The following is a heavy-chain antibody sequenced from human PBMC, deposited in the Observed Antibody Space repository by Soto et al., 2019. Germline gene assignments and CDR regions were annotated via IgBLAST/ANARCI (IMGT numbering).Heavy chain of an antibody. J-gene: IGHJ5*02. CDR2: IYATGST. D-gene: IGHD1-1*01. CDR1: VASLSGYY. CDR3: VRDGTKNLRDRFDP. V-gene: IGHV4-4*07. Sequence: ESLSLPCNVSVASLSGYYWSWIRQPPGKGLEWIGRIYATGSTDYNPSLKSRITMSVDMSKKQFSLTLRSVTAADTAIYYCVRDGTKNLRDRFDPWGRGILVTVS.